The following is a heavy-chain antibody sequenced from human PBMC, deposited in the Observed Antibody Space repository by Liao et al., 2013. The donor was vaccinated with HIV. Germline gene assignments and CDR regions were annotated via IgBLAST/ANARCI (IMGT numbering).Heavy chain of an antibody. V-gene: IGHV4-4*07. D-gene: IGHD3-22*01. CDR2: IYTSGNT. J-gene: IGHJ5*02. CDR3: ARDTTIRPWASQPLTWFDP. Sequence: QVQLQESGPGLVKPSETLSLTCTVSGGSISSYYWSWIRQPAGKGLEWIGRIYTSGNTDYNPSLKSRVTMSEDTSKNQFSLKLSSVTAADTAVYYCARDTTIRPWASQPLTWFDPWGQGTLVIVSS. CDR1: GGSISSYY.